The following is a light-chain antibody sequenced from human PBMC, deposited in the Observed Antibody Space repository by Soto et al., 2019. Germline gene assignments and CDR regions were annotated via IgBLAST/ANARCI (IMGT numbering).Light chain of an antibody. CDR2: WAS. Sequence: DIVMTQSPEALAVSLGERATINCKSSQSVLDSSNNKNYLAWYQQKPGQPPKLLIYWASTRESGVPDRFSSSGAGTELTLTITSLEAEYVADYHRQQVYSAHGTFGQGNKVESK. J-gene: IGKJ1*01. CDR1: QSVLDSSNNKNY. V-gene: IGKV4-1*01. CDR3: QQVYSAHGT.